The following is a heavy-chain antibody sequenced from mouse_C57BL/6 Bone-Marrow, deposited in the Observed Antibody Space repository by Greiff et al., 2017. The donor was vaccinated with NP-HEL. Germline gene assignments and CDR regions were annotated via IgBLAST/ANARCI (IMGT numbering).Heavy chain of an antibody. V-gene: IGHV1-26*01. J-gene: IGHJ2*01. CDR1: GYTFTDYY. CDR3: ASRLSGTGY. Sequence: EVQLQQSGPELVKPGASVKISCKASGYTFTDYYMNWVKQSPGKSLEWIGDINPNNGGTSYNQKFKGKATLTVDKSSSTAYMELRSLTSEDSAVYYCASRLSGTGYWGQGTTLTVSS. CDR2: INPNNGGT. D-gene: IGHD4-1*01.